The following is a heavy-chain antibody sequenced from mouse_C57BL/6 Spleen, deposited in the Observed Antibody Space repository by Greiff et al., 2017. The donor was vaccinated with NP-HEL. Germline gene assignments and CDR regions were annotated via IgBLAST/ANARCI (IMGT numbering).Heavy chain of an antibody. D-gene: IGHD1-1*01. CDR3: ARSVYYYGSSYLDY. Sequence: QVQLQQPGAELVMPGASVKLSCKASGYTFTSYWMHWVKQRPGQGLEWIGEIDPSDSYTNYNQKFKGKSTLTVDKSSSTAYMQLSSLTSEDSAVYYCARSVYYYGSSYLDYWGQGTTL. J-gene: IGHJ2*01. CDR2: IDPSDSYT. CDR1: GYTFTSYW. V-gene: IGHV1-69*01.